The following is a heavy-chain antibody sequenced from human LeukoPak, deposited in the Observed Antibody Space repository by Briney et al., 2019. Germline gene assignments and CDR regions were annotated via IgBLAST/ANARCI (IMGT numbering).Heavy chain of an antibody. Sequence: PGGSLRLSCAASGFTFSSYAMGWVRQAPGKGLEWVAHINDGGSTTYYADSVGGRFTISRDNSKDTLYVQMDSLRVEDTAVYYCARDWGIQNMYYFDFWGLGTQVTASS. CDR1: GFTFSSYA. J-gene: IGHJ4*02. CDR2: INDGGSTT. CDR3: ARDWGIQNMYYFDF. V-gene: IGHV3-23*01. D-gene: IGHD6-13*01.